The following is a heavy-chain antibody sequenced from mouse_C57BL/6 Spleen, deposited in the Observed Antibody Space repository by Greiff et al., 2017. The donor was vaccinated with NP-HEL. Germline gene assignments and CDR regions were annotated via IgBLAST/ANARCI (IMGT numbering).Heavy chain of an antibody. CDR1: GFTFSSYA. CDR3: ARDRPGYAMDY. CDR2: ISDGGSYT. Sequence: EVKLMESGGGLVKPGGSLKLSCAASGFTFSSYAMSWVRQTPEKRLEWVATISDGGSYTYYPDNVKGRFTISRDNAKNNLYLQMSHLKSEDTAMYYCARDRPGYAMDYWGQGTSVTVSS. J-gene: IGHJ4*01. V-gene: IGHV5-4*01.